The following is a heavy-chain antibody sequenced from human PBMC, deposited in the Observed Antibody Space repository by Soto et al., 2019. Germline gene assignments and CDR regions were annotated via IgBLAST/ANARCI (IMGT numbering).Heavy chain of an antibody. CDR1: GFTFGDHG. D-gene: IGHD5-18*01. CDR2: ISIDPKNK. J-gene: IGHJ6*02. Sequence: VQLVESGGGGVQPGRSLRLSCAASGFTFGDHGMHWVRQAPGKGLEWVADISIDPKNKKYVDSVEGRFTISRDNTHNMLYLQTDRLSGDDTRVYYCARESVETTYSYYGMDVWGPGTPVTVSS. V-gene: IGHV3-30*03. CDR3: ARESVETTYSYYGMDV.